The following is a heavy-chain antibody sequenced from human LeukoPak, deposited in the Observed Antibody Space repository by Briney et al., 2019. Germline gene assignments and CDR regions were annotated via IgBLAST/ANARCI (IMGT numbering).Heavy chain of an antibody. Sequence: GASVKVSCKVSGYTLTELSMHWVRQAPGKGLEWMGGFDPEDGETIYAQKFQGRVTMTEDTSTDTAYMELSSLRSEDTAVYYCATSRRLSGDHYDSSGYYDDYWGQGTLVTVSS. J-gene: IGHJ4*02. CDR2: FDPEDGET. CDR3: ATSRRLSGDHYDSSGYYDDY. D-gene: IGHD3-22*01. V-gene: IGHV1-24*01. CDR1: GYTLTELS.